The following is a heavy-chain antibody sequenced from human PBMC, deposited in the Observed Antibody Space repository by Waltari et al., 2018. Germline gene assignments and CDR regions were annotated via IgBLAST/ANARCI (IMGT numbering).Heavy chain of an antibody. CDR1: GYSISSGYY. J-gene: IGHJ4*02. CDR3: ARVRDEGYYYDSSILDY. CDR2: IYHSGST. Sequence: QVQLQESGPGLVKPSETLSLTCAVSGYSISSGYYWGWIRQPPGKGLEWIGSIYHSGSTYHTPSRKSRVTRSVDTSKNQFSLKLSSVTAADTAVYYCARVRDEGYYYDSSILDYWGQGTLVTVSS. V-gene: IGHV4-38-2*01. D-gene: IGHD3-22*01.